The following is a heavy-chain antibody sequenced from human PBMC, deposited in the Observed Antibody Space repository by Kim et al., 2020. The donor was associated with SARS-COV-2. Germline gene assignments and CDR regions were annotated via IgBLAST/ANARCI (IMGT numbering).Heavy chain of an antibody. D-gene: IGHD5-12*01. V-gene: IGHV3-30*18. CDR3: AKGLEMATINENALFDY. CDR2: ISYDGSNK. CDR1: GFTFSSYG. J-gene: IGHJ4*02. Sequence: GGSLRLSCAASGFTFSSYGMHWVRQAPGKGLEWVAVISYDGSNKYYADSVKGRFTISRDNSKNTLYLQMNSLRAEDTAVYYCAKGLEMATINENALFDYWGQGTLVTVSS.